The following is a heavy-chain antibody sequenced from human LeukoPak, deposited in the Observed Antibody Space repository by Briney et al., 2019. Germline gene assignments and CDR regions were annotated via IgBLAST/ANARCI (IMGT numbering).Heavy chain of an antibody. Sequence: GGSLRLSCTVSGFTLSSYEMSWIRQAPGKGLEWASSVDYSADSTHYADSVMGRFTISRDNSKNTLYLQMNSLRAEDTAVYYCAKCWDYGGNKVDYWGQGTLVTVSS. D-gene: IGHD4-23*01. CDR2: VDYSADST. CDR1: GFTLSSYE. J-gene: IGHJ4*02. CDR3: AKCWDYGGNKVDY. V-gene: IGHV3-23*01.